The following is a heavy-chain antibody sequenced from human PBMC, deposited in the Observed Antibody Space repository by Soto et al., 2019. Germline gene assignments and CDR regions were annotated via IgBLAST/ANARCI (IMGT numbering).Heavy chain of an antibody. CDR3: ARTIRGVAFDF. CDR2: INAGNGNT. CDR1: GYTFTNYA. D-gene: IGHD3-10*01. J-gene: IGHJ3*01. Sequence: QVQLVQSGAEVKKPGASVKVSCKASGYTFTNYAMHWVRQAPGQRLEWMGWINAGNGNTKYSQKFQGRVTITRDTSASTAYMELSSLRSEDTAVYYCARTIRGVAFDFWGQGTMVAVSS. V-gene: IGHV1-3*01.